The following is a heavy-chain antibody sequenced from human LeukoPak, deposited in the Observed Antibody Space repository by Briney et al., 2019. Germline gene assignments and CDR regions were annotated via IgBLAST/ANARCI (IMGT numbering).Heavy chain of an antibody. CDR3: ARRSGSGYDYDY. CDR2: IYPGDSDT. Sequence: GESLKSSCKGSGYRFINYWIGWVRQMPGKGLEWMGIIYPGDSDTRYSPSFQGQVTISADKSISTAYLQWTSLQASDSAIYYCARRSGSGYDYDYWGQGTLVTVSS. J-gene: IGHJ4*02. CDR1: GYRFINYW. D-gene: IGHD5-12*01. V-gene: IGHV5-51*01.